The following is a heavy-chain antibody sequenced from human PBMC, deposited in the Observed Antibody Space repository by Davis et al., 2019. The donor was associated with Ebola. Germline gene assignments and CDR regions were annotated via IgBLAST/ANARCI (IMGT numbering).Heavy chain of an antibody. Sequence: SETLSLTCTVPGGSISSGGYYWSWIRQHPGKGLEWIGYIYYSGSTYYNPSLKSRVTISVDTSKNQFSLKLSSVTAADTAVYYCARGQVVVISRHGMDVWGQGTTVTVSS. CDR1: GGSISSGGYY. J-gene: IGHJ6*02. CDR3: ARGQVVVISRHGMDV. D-gene: IGHD3-22*01. V-gene: IGHV4-31*03. CDR2: IYYSGST.